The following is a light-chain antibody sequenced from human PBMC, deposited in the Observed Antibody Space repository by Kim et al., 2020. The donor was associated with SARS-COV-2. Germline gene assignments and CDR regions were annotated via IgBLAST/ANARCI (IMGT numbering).Light chain of an antibody. Sequence: SPGYAATLSCSASQTIAGNSLAWYQHKRGQAPRLLVYDATTRATRIPDRFRGGGSRTDFTLPITRLEPEDFAVYYCHQSGASPWTFGQGTKVDIK. CDR2: DAT. V-gene: IGKV3-20*01. CDR3: HQSGASPWT. CDR1: QTIAGNS. J-gene: IGKJ1*01.